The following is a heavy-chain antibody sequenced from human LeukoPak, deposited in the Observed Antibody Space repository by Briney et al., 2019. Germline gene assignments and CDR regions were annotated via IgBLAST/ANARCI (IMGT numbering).Heavy chain of an antibody. Sequence: GASVKVSCKASGYTFTSYAMHRVRQAPGQRLEWMGWINAGNGNTKYSQEFQGRVTITRDTSASTAYMELSSLRSEDMAVYYCARGLQYSSSRPYFDYWGQGTLVTVSS. CDR1: GYTFTSYA. J-gene: IGHJ4*02. D-gene: IGHD6-6*01. V-gene: IGHV1-3*03. CDR3: ARGLQYSSSRPYFDY. CDR2: INAGNGNT.